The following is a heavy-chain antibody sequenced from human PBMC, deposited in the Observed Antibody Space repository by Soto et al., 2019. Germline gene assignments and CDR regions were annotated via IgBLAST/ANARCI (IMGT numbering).Heavy chain of an antibody. D-gene: IGHD4-17*01. J-gene: IGHJ5*02. CDR3: ARHKALCYGDYPMYNWFDP. CDR2: IYYSGST. Sequence: PTETLSLPCSVSGGSISSSSYYWDWIRQPPGKGLEWIGSIYYSGSTFYNPSLKSLVTISVDTSKNQFSLKLISVTAADTAVYYCARHKALCYGDYPMYNWFDPWGQGTLVTVSP. V-gene: IGHV4-39*01. CDR1: GGSISSSSYY.